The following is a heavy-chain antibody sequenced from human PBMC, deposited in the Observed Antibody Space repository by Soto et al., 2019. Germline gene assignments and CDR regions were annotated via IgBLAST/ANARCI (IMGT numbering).Heavy chain of an antibody. J-gene: IGHJ4*02. CDR3: ARHEHIAARPYYFDY. Sequence: LCGGSISSSSYYWGWIRQPPGKGLEWIGSIYYSGSTYYNPSLKSRVTISVDTSKNQFSLKLSSVTAADTAVYYCARHEHIAARPYYFDYWGQGTLVTVSS. CDR1: GGSISSSSYY. V-gene: IGHV4-39*01. CDR2: IYYSGST. D-gene: IGHD6-6*01.